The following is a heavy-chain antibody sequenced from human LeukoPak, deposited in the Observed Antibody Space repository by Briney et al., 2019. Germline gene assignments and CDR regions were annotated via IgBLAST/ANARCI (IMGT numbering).Heavy chain of an antibody. CDR2: ISSSSSYI. CDR1: GFTFNTYT. J-gene: IGHJ6*03. V-gene: IGHV3-21*01. CDR3: ARVGLPHYYYYYYMDV. D-gene: IGHD1-7*01. Sequence: GGSLRLSCAASGFTFNTYTMNWVRQAPGKGLEWVSSISSSSSYIYYADSVKGRFTISRDNAKNSLYLQMNSLRAEDTAVYYCARVGLPHYYYYYYMDVWGKGTTVTVSS.